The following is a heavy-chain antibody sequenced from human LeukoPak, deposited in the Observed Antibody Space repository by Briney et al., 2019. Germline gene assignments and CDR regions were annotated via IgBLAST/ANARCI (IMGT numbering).Heavy chain of an antibody. J-gene: IGHJ4*02. CDR2: INAGNGDT. CDR1: GSTFTSYA. D-gene: IGHD5-18*01. CDR3: AREDTAFDY. V-gene: IGHV1-3*01. Sequence: ASAKVPCQASGSTFTSYAMHWGRPAPGQGLEWMGWINAGNGDTKYSQRLQGRVTISRDTSASTAYMELSSLRSEDTAVYYCAREDTAFDYWGQGTLVTVSS.